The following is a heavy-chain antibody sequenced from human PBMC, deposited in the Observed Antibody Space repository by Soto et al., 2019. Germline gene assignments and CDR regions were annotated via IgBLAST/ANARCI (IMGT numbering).Heavy chain of an antibody. V-gene: IGHV3-21*01. Sequence: GTLSLSCPASGFPFSSPSMNCVRQASRNGPESVSSISSSSSYIYYADSVKGRFTISRDNAKNSLYLQMNSLRAEDTAVYYCARDKGCSSTSCYFYYYYGMDVWGQGTTVTVSS. D-gene: IGHD2-2*01. CDR3: ARDKGCSSTSCYFYYYYGMDV. CDR1: GFPFSSPS. J-gene: IGHJ6*02. CDR2: ISSSSSYI.